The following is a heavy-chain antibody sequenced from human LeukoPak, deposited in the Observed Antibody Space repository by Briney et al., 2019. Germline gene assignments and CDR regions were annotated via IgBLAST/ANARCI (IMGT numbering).Heavy chain of an antibody. CDR2: IYYSGST. Sequence: SETLSLTCTVSGGSISSYHWSWIRQPPGKGLEWIGYIYYSGSTNYNPSLKSRVTISVDTSKNQFSLKLSSVTAADTAVYYCARIGKGEYYYYYYMDVWGKGTTVTVSS. CDR3: ARIGKGEYYYYYYMDV. J-gene: IGHJ6*03. CDR1: GGSISSYH. D-gene: IGHD3-10*01. V-gene: IGHV4-59*01.